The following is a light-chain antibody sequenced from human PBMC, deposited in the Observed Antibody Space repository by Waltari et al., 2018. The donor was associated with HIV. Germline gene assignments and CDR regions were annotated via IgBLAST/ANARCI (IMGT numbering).Light chain of an antibody. CDR2: DSS. CDR3: QSDSDWPRA. Sequence: EIVVTQFPAALSVSPGERASLSCIASQSVSTNLAWYHPVSGQAPRLLISDSSYRATGVPDRFSGSGSGTHFTLPISSLQSEDSGVYYCQSDSDWPRAFGLGTKVEV. J-gene: IGKJ1*01. CDR1: QSVSTN. V-gene: IGKV3-15*01.